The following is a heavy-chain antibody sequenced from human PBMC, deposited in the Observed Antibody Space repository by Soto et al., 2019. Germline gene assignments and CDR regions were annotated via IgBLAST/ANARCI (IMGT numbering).Heavy chain of an antibody. J-gene: IGHJ4*02. Sequence: PGGSLRLSCAASGFTFSDYAMSWVRQAPGKGLEWVSGIDYSGGRTYYADSLKGRLTISRDNSKNILYLQLNSLRVEDTAVYYCAKKPTSGSYFDFWGQAPLVTVSS. D-gene: IGHD3-10*01. V-gene: IGHV3-23*01. CDR3: AKKPTSGSYFDF. CDR2: IDYSGGRT. CDR1: GFTFSDYA.